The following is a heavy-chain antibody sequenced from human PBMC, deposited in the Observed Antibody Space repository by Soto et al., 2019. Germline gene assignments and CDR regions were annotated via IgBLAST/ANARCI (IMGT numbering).Heavy chain of an antibody. J-gene: IGHJ6*04. CDR3: ARGWFGPDV. Sequence: EVQLVESGGGLVQPGGSLRLSCAASGFTLSGRSMHWVRQAPGKGLVWVSGIDNAGTDSTYADSVKGRFTSSRDNAKNMVYLQMNSLRVADTAVYYCARGWFGPDVWGKGTTVTVSS. D-gene: IGHD3-10*01. CDR2: IDNAGTDS. V-gene: IGHV3-74*01. CDR1: GFTLSGRS.